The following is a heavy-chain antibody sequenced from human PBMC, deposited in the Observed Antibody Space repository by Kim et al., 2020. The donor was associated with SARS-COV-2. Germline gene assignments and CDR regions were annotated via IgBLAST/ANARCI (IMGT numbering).Heavy chain of an antibody. CDR3: ARAHVDTIFGVVINPYYYMDV. J-gene: IGHJ6*03. D-gene: IGHD3-3*01. V-gene: IGHV7-4-1*02. CDR1: GYTFTSYA. CDR2: INTNTGNP. Sequence: ASVKVSCKASGYTFTSYAMNWVRQAPGQGLEWMGLINTNTGNPTYAQGFTGRFVFSLDTSVSTAYLQISSLKAEDTAVYYCARAHVDTIFGVVINPYYYMDVWGKGTTVTVSS.